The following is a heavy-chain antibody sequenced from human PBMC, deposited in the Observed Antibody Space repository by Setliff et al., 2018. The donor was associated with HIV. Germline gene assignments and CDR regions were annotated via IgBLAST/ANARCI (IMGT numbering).Heavy chain of an antibody. Sequence: ASVKVSCKASGYTFTSYDINWVRQATGQGLEWMGWMNPNSGNTGYAQKFQGRVTMTRNTSISTAHMELSSLKTEDTAVYYCTRVPPPMWNDFWSGYPSDHYYYMDVWGKGTTVTVSS. CDR3: TRVPPPMWNDFWSGYPSDHYYYMDV. V-gene: IGHV1-8*02. CDR2: MNPNSGNT. CDR1: GYTFTSYD. J-gene: IGHJ6*03. D-gene: IGHD3-3*01.